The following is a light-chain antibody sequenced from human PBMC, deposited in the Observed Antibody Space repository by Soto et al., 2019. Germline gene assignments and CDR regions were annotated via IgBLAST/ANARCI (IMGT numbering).Light chain of an antibody. CDR1: QSVSSY. J-gene: IGKJ5*01. CDR2: DAS. V-gene: IGKV3-11*01. Sequence: EIVLTQSPATLSLSPGERATLSCRASQSVSSYLAWYQQKPGQAPRLLIYDASNRATGIPARFSGSGSGTDFTLTISSLEREEFAVYYCQQRSNWPPITFGQGTRLEIK. CDR3: QQRSNWPPIT.